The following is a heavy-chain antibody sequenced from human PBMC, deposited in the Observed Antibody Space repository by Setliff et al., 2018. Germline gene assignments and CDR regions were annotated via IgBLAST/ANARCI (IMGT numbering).Heavy chain of an antibody. CDR3: SRLVRYCTRTSCQRASGEDY. D-gene: IGHD2-2*01. CDR1: GYTFTNYA. J-gene: IGHJ4*02. Sequence: SVKVSCKASGYTFTNYAINWVRQAPGQGLEWVGWISAYSGNTYYAQKFQGRVTMTTDTSTATAYLELRSLRSDDTGVYYCSRLVRYCTRTSCQRASGEDYWGQGTLVTVSS. CDR2: ISAYSGNT. V-gene: IGHV1-18*01.